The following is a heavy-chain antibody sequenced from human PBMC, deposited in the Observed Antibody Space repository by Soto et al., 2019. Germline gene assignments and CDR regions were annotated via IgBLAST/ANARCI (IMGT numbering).Heavy chain of an antibody. Sequence: SETLSLTCTVSGGSISSSSYYWGWIRQPPGKGLEWIGIIYYSGSTYYNPSLKSRVTISVDSSKNHFSLKLSSVTAADTALYYCARHLPYGSGSYNYYYMDVWGKGTTVTVSS. D-gene: IGHD3-10*01. CDR3: ARHLPYGSGSYNYYYMDV. V-gene: IGHV4-39*01. CDR1: GGSISSSSYY. J-gene: IGHJ6*03. CDR2: IYYSGST.